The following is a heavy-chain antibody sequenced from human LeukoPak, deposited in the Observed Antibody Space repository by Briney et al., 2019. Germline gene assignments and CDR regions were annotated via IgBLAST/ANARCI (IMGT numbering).Heavy chain of an antibody. CDR1: GGSISSYY. D-gene: IGHD3-22*01. Sequence: PSETLSLTCTVSGGSISSYYWSWIRQPPGKGLEWIGYIYYSGSTNYNPSLKSRVTISVDTSKNQFSLKLSSVTAADTAVYYCARMYYYDSSGYPDGFDPWGQGTLVTVSS. CDR2: IYYSGST. V-gene: IGHV4-59*01. CDR3: ARMYYYDSSGYPDGFDP. J-gene: IGHJ5*02.